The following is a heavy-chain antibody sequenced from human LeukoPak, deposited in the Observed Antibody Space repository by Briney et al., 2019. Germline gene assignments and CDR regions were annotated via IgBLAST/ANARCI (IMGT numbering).Heavy chain of an antibody. CDR2: ISYDGSNK. D-gene: IGHD3-22*01. V-gene: IGHV3-30*04. CDR1: GFTFSSYA. Sequence: GGSLRLSCAASGFTFSSYAMHWVRQAPGKGLEWVAVISYDGSNKYYADSVKGRFTISRDNSKHTLYLQMNSLRAEDTAVYYCARGRDYYDSSGYYPVNFDYWGQGTLVTVSS. J-gene: IGHJ4*02. CDR3: ARGRDYYDSSGYYPVNFDY.